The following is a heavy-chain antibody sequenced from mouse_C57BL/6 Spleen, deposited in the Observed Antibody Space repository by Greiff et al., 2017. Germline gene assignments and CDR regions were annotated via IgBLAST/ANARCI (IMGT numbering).Heavy chain of an antibody. CDR2: IYPRSGNT. CDR1: GYTFTSYG. V-gene: IGHV1-81*01. J-gene: IGHJ3*01. D-gene: IGHD1-1*01. Sequence: QVQLQQSGAELARPGASVKLSCKASGYTFTSYGISWVKQRTGQGLEWIGEIYPRSGNTYYNEKFKGKATLTADKYSSTAYMELRSLTSEDSAVYFCARSGTTAYWGQGTLVTVSA. CDR3: ARSGTTAY.